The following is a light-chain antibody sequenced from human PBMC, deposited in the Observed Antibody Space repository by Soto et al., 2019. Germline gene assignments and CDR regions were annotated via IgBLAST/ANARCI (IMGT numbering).Light chain of an antibody. V-gene: IGKV1-5*03. CDR2: KAS. CDR3: QHYNSYSEA. CDR1: QSISTS. Sequence: DIQMTQSPSTLSASVGDRVTMTCRASQSISTSLAWYQHKPGKAPKLLIYKASTLKSGVPSRFSGSGSGTEFTLTISSLQPDDFATYYCQHYNSYSEAFGQGTKVDIK. J-gene: IGKJ1*01.